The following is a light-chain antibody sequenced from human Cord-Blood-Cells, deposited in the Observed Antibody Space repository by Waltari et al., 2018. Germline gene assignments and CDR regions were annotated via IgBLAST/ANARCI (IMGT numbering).Light chain of an antibody. Sequence: DIQMTQSPPTLSASVGDRVTIPCRASQSISSWLAWYQQKPGKAPKLLIYDASSLESGVPARFGGSGSWTEFTLTIISLQPDDFATYYCQQYNSYPWTFGQWTKVEIK. J-gene: IGKJ1*01. CDR3: QQYNSYPWT. CDR1: QSISSW. V-gene: IGKV1-5*01. CDR2: DAS.